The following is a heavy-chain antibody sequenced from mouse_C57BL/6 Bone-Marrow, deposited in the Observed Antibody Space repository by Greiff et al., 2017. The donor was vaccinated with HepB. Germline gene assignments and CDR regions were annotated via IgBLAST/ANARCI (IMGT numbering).Heavy chain of an antibody. CDR1: GYSFTDYN. Sequence: VQLKESGPELVKPGASVKISCKASGYSFTDYNMNWVKQSNGKSLEWIGVINPNYGTTSYNQKFKGKATLTVDQSSSTAYMQLNSLTSDDSAVYYCARRPYYGSSYDYYAMDYWGQGTSVTVSS. V-gene: IGHV1-39*01. J-gene: IGHJ4*01. CDR2: INPNYGTT. CDR3: ARRPYYGSSYDYYAMDY. D-gene: IGHD1-1*01.